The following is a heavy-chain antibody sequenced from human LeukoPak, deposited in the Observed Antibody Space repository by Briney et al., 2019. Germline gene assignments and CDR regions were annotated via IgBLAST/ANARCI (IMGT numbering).Heavy chain of an antibody. CDR3: ARDPSNSSGYHAHFDS. V-gene: IGHV1-18*01. Sequence: ASVKVSCKASGYTFVNYGLSWVRQAPGQGLEWMGWISCYNGDTMYAQNVQGRVTMTTDTSTRTAYMELRSLRSDDTAMYYCARDPSNSSGYHAHFDSWGQGTLVTVSS. CDR2: ISCYNGDT. CDR1: GYTFVNYG. D-gene: IGHD3-22*01. J-gene: IGHJ4*02.